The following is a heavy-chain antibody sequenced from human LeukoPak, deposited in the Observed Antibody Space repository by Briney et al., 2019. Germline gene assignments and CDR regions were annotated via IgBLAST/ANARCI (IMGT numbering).Heavy chain of an antibody. CDR3: ARGERGDGYNYDGVFDY. CDR1: GGTFSSYA. Sequence: SVKVSCKASGGTFSSYAIGWVRQAHGQGLEWMGRIIPIFGTANYAQKFQGRVTITTDESTSTAYMELSGLRSEDTAVYYCARGERGDGYNYDGVFDYWGQGTLVTVSS. D-gene: IGHD5-24*01. CDR2: IIPIFGTA. J-gene: IGHJ4*02. V-gene: IGHV1-69*05.